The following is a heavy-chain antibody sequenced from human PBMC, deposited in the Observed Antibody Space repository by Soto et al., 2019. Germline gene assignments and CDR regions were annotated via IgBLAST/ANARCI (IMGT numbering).Heavy chain of an antibody. CDR2: IWHDGSKK. Sequence: PGGSLRLSCAASGFSFSSYGMHWVRQAPGKGLEWVAVIWHDGSKKYYADSVKGRLIISRDNSKNTLYVQINSLRAEDTAVYFCARGSIVAAEYCMDVWGQGTTVTVSS. D-gene: IGHD6-13*01. V-gene: IGHV3-33*01. CDR1: GFSFSSYG. CDR3: ARGSIVAAEYCMDV. J-gene: IGHJ6*02.